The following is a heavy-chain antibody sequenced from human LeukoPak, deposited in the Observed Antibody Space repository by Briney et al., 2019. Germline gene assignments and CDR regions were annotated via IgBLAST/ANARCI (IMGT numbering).Heavy chain of an antibody. J-gene: IGHJ4*02. V-gene: IGHV3-15*01. Sequence: PGGSLRLSCAASGFGFTNTWMVWVRQAPGTGLEWVGRIKANLDGGATDFAAPVKGRFSISRDDSTRTVYLQMNSLKIEDTGIYYCSTDFSHFDFSSGFYSYWGQGSLVTVSS. CDR3: STDFSHFDFSSGFYSY. CDR1: GFGFTNTW. CDR2: IKANLDGGAT. D-gene: IGHD3-3*01.